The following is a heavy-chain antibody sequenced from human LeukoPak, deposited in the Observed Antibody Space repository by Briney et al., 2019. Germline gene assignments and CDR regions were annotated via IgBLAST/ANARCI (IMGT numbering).Heavy chain of an antibody. CDR3: ARDPVTGYYPNYDDGMGV. CDR1: GFTFSDYY. D-gene: IGHD3-9*01. CDR2: ISSSGSTI. Sequence: GGSLRLSCAASGFTFSDYYMSWIRQAPGKGLEWVSYISSSGSTIYYADSVKGRFTISRDNAKNSLYLQMNSLRAEDTAVYYCARDPVTGYYPNYDDGMGVWGQGTTVTVSS. J-gene: IGHJ6*02. V-gene: IGHV3-11*01.